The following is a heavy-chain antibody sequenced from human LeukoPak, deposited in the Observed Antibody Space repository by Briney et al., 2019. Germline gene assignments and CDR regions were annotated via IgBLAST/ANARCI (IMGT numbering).Heavy chain of an antibody. CDR1: GFTVSSNY. Sequence: GGSLRLSCAASGFTVSSNYMSWVRQAPGKGLEWVANIKQDGSEKYYVDSVKGRFTISRDNAKNSMYLQMNSLRADDTAVYYCARDLPAVTTPGVDYWGQGTLVTVSS. CDR2: IKQDGSEK. D-gene: IGHD4-17*01. V-gene: IGHV3-7*01. J-gene: IGHJ4*02. CDR3: ARDLPAVTTPGVDY.